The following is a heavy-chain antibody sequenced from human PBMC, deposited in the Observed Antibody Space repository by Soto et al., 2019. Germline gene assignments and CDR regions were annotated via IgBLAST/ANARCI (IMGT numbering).Heavy chain of an antibody. V-gene: IGHV4-4*02. D-gene: IGHD2-2*01. J-gene: IGHJ5*02. CDR2: ILYSGTT. Sequence: LQDSGPGLVKPSGPCSLPSAVSVGSFRSGWGTWVRQPPGKGLEWIGEILYSGTTNYNSSLNSRVTISIDNSKKQFSLILSSVTAADTAVYYCSSRITDAPTWGQGTLVTVSS. CDR1: VGSFRSGW. CDR3: SSRITDAPT.